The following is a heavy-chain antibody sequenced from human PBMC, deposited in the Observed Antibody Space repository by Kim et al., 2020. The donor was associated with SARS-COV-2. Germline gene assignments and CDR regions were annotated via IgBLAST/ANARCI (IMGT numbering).Heavy chain of an antibody. Sequence: RKGRVTISVDTSKNQFSLKLSSVTAAETAVYYCARASSQDIVVVPAAIDPWGQGTLVTVSS. CDR3: ARASSQDIVVVPAAIDP. V-gene: IGHV4-31*02. D-gene: IGHD2-2*01. J-gene: IGHJ5*02.